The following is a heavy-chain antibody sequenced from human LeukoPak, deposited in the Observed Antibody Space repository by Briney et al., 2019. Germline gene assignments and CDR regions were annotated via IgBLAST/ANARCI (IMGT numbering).Heavy chain of an antibody. CDR2: INPNTGGT. Sequence: ASVKVSCKASGYTFTGYYMHWVRQAPGQGLEWMGWINPNTGGTDYTQKCQGRVTMTRDTSISTAYMELSRLRSDDAAVYYCAVKMGYCSSSRCLTGFDYWGQGTLVTVSS. CDR3: AVKMGYCSSSRCLTGFDY. J-gene: IGHJ4*02. V-gene: IGHV1-2*02. CDR1: GYTFTGYY. D-gene: IGHD2-2*01.